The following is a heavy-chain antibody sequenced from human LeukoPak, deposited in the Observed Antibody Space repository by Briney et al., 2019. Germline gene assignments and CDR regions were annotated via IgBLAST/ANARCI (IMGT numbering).Heavy chain of an antibody. D-gene: IGHD6-25*01. V-gene: IGHV5-51*03. CDR2: IYPTDSDI. CDR1: GYRFTSYW. CDR3: ARSLTAAAGDY. J-gene: IGHJ4*02. Sequence: GESLKISCKGSGYRFTSYWIGWVRQIPGKGLEWMAIIYPTDSDIRYSPSFQGQVTISADKSISTAYLQWSSLKASDTAMYYCARSLTAAAGDYWGQGTLVTVST.